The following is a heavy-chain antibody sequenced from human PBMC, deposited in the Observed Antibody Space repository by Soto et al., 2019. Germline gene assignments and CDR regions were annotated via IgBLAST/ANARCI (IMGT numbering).Heavy chain of an antibody. CDR2: IYWDDDK. CDR1: GFSLSTSGVG. V-gene: IGHV2-5*02. D-gene: IGHD2-15*01. CDR3: AHRSVCSPQGCTPNNAFDI. Sequence: QITLKESGPTLVKPTQTLTLTCTFSGFSLSTSGVGVGWIRQPPGKALEWLALIYWDDDKRYSPSLKSRLTITKDTYKNQVVLTMTIIDPVDTATYHCAHRSVCSPQGCTPNNAFDIWGQGTMVTGSS. J-gene: IGHJ3*02.